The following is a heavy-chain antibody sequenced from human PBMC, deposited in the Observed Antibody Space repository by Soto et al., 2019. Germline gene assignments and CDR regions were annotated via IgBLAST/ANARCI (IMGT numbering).Heavy chain of an antibody. D-gene: IGHD2-15*01. Sequence: RGESLKISCKGSGYSFTSYWIGWVRQMPGKGLEWMGIIYPGDSDTRYSPSFQGQVTISADKSISTAYLQWSSLKASDTAMYYCGRHSPGLGYCSGGSCNSGLYYYGMDVWGQGTTVTVSS. CDR1: GYSFTSYW. J-gene: IGHJ6*02. CDR2: IYPGDSDT. CDR3: GRHSPGLGYCSGGSCNSGLYYYGMDV. V-gene: IGHV5-51*01.